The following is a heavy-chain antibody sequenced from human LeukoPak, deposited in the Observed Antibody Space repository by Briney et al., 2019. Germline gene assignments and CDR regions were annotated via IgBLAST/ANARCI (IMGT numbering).Heavy chain of an antibody. V-gene: IGHV3-21*01. D-gene: IGHD1-26*01. CDR2: ISSSSDYI. Sequence: PGGSLRLSCAAYGFTFSSYSMNWVRQAPGKGLEWVSSISSSSDYIYYADSLKGRFTISRDNAKNSLYLQMNSLRAEDTAVYYCAREEGGAGLYGFDIWGQGTMVTVSS. CDR3: AREEGGAGLYGFDI. J-gene: IGHJ3*02. CDR1: GFTFSSYS.